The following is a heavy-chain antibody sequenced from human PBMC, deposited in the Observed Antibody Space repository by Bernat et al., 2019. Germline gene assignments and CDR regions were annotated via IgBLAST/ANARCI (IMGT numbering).Heavy chain of an antibody. CDR3: ARGPVYNWNGYYFDY. Sequence: EVQLVESGGGLVQPGRSLRLSCAASGFTFDDYALHWVRQAPGKGLEWVSGISWNSGSIGYAESVKGRFTISRDNAKNSLYLQMNSLRAEDTALYYCARGPVYNWNGYYFDYWGQGTLVTVSS. CDR2: ISWNSGSI. J-gene: IGHJ4*02. V-gene: IGHV3-9*01. CDR1: GFTFDDYA. D-gene: IGHD1-20*01.